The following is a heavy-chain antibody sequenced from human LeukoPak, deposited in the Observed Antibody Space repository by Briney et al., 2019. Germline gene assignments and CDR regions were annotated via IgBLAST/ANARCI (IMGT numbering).Heavy chain of an antibody. V-gene: IGHV3-7*05. CDR2: IKEDGSEK. CDR1: GFTFSDHY. CDR3: ARDPSSDAFDI. Sequence: GGSLRLSCAASGFTFSDHYMDWVRQAPGKGLEWVANIKEDGSEKYYVDSVKGRFTISRDNAKNSLYLQMNSLRAEDTAVYYCARDPSSDAFDIWGQGTMVTVSS. J-gene: IGHJ3*02.